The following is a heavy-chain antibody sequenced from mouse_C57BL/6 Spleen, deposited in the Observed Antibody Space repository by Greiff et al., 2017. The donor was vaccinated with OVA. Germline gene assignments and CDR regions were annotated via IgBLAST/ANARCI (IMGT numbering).Heavy chain of an antibody. CDR3: ARGDGSSLAY. J-gene: IGHJ3*01. CDR2: ISNGGGST. V-gene: IGHV5-12*01. CDR1: GFTFSDYY. Sequence: EVKLMESGGGLVQPGGSLKLSCAASGFTFSDYYMYWVRQTPEKRLEWVAYISNGGGSTYYPDTVKGRFTISRDNAKNTLYLQMSRLKSEDTAMYYCARGDGSSLAYWGQGTLVTVSA. D-gene: IGHD1-1*01.